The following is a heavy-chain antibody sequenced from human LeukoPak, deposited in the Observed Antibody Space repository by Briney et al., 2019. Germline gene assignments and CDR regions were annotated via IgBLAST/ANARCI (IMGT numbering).Heavy chain of an antibody. Sequence: SETLSLTCTVSGDSISSYYWTWIRQPAGKGLEWVGRIYTSGRAYSNPSLTSRITMSVDTSNNQFSLKLNSVTAADTAVYYCARVQGRSITGTLDFYYYMDVWGKGTTVTVSS. CDR1: GDSISSYY. CDR3: ARVQGRSITGTLDFYYYMDV. CDR2: IYTSGRA. D-gene: IGHD1-20*01. J-gene: IGHJ6*03. V-gene: IGHV4-4*07.